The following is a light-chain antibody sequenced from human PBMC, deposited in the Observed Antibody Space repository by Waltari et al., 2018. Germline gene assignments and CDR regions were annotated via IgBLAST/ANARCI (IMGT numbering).Light chain of an antibody. CDR2: DVY. Sequence: QSALTQPPSASGSPGQSVTISCTGTSSDIGDSNYVSWYQQHPGKVPKLMIYDVYNRPSGVPDRFSGYKSGNTAFLTVSGLQGEDEADYYCSSFAGTHHGVFGGGTKLTVL. V-gene: IGLV2-8*01. CDR3: SSFAGTHHGV. CDR1: SSDIGDSNY. J-gene: IGLJ3*02.